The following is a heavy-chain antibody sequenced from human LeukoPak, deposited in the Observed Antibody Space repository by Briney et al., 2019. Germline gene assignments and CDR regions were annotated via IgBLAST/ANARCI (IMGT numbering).Heavy chain of an antibody. J-gene: IGHJ4*02. V-gene: IGHV3-21*01. CDR2: ISSSSSYI. Sequence: GGSLRLSCAASGFTFSSYSMNWVRQAPGKGLEWVSSISSSSSYIYYADSVKGRFTISRDNAKNSLYLQMNSLRAEDTAVYYCARDLNGDTLFDYWGQGTLVTVSS. D-gene: IGHD4-17*01. CDR1: GFTFSSYS. CDR3: ARDLNGDTLFDY.